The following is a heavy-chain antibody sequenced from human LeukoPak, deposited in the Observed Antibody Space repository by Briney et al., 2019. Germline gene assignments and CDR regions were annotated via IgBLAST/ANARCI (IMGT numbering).Heavy chain of an antibody. CDR2: IYYSGST. V-gene: IGHV4-59*01. Sequence: SETLSLTCTVSGGSISSYYWSWIRQPPGKGLEWIGYIYYSGSTNYNPSLKSRVTISVDTSKNQFSLKLSSVTAADTAVYYCARVTSSSLITFGGVIVTWFDPWGQGTLVTVSS. CDR1: GGSISSYY. J-gene: IGHJ5*02. D-gene: IGHD3-16*02. CDR3: ARVTSSSLITFGGVIVTWFDP.